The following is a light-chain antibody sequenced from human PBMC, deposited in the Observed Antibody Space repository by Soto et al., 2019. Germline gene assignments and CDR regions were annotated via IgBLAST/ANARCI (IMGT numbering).Light chain of an antibody. J-gene: IGKJ5*01. Sequence: EIVMTPSPATLSVSPVERVTLSCRASQSVRSNLAWYQQKPGQAPRLLIYGASTRATGLPARFSGSGSGTDFTLTISSLQSEDFAVYYCQQYNTWPPITFGQGTRLEI. V-gene: IGKV3-15*01. CDR1: QSVRSN. CDR3: QQYNTWPPIT. CDR2: GAS.